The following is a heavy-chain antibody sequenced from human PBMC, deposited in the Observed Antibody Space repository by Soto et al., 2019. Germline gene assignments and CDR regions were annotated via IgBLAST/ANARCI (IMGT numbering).Heavy chain of an antibody. Sequence: PGESLKISCKGSGYSFTSYWISWVRQMPGKGLEWMGRIDPSDSYTNYSPSFQGHVTISADKSISTAYLQWSSLKASDTAMYYCARESYYYDKSGYYHPYGMAFWGQGTTVPVS. CDR2: IDPSDSYT. CDR3: ARESYYYDKSGYYHPYGMAF. CDR1: GYSFTSYW. D-gene: IGHD3-22*01. J-gene: IGHJ6*02. V-gene: IGHV5-10-1*01.